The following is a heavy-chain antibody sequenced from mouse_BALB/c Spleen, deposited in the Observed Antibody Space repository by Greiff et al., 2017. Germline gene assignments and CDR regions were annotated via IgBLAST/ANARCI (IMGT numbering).Heavy chain of an antibody. V-gene: IGHV1-69*02. J-gene: IGHJ4*01. D-gene: IGHD6-5*01. CDR1: GYTFTSYW. CDR2: IYPSDSYT. Sequence: QVQLQQSGAELVRPGASVKLSCKASGYTFTSYWINWVKQRPGQGLEWIGNIYPSDSYTNYNQKFKDKATLTVDKSSSTAYMQLSSPTSEDSAVYYCTRSYYPMLAMDYWGQGTSVTVSS. CDR3: TRSYYPMLAMDY.